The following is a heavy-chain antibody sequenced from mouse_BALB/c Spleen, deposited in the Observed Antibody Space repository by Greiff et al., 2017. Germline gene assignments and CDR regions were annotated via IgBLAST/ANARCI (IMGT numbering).Heavy chain of an antibody. CDR2: IYPGNSDT. D-gene: IGHD2-3*01. CDR3: TRSGYYGGFYAMDY. Sequence: VQLQQSGTVLARPGASVKMSCKASGYSFTSYWMHWVKQRPGQGLEWIGAIYPGNSDTSYNQKFKGKAKLTAVTSASTAYMELSSLTNEDSAVYYCTRSGYYGGFYAMDYWGQGTSVTVSS. V-gene: IGHV1-5*01. J-gene: IGHJ4*01. CDR1: GYSFTSYW.